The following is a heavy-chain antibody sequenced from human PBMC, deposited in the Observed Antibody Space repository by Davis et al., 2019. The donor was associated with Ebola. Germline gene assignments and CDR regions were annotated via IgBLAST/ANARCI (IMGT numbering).Heavy chain of an antibody. J-gene: IGHJ4*02. CDR1: GFNFSSYA. CDR2: ISYDGSNK. CDR3: SKRIKAGAGAPSDY. D-gene: IGHD6-13*01. Sequence: PGGSLRLSCAASGFNFSSYAMHWVRQAPGKGLEWVAVISYDGSNKYYADSVKGRFTISRDNSKNTLYLQMNSLRADDTAIYYCSKRIKAGAGAPSDYWGQGTLVTVSS. V-gene: IGHV3-30-3*02.